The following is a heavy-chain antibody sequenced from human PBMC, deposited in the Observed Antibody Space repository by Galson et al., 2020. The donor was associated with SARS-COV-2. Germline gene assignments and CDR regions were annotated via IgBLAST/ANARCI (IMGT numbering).Heavy chain of an antibody. Sequence: SQTLSLTCAVSGGSISSGGYSWSWIRQPPGKGLEWIGYIYHSGSTYYNPSLKSRVTISVDRSKNQFSLKLSSVTAADTAVYYCARGREQDRVVVPADIGWFDPWGQGALVTVSS. D-gene: IGHD2-2*01. CDR3: ARGREQDRVVVPADIGWFDP. V-gene: IGHV4-30-2*01. J-gene: IGHJ5*02. CDR1: GGSISSGGYS. CDR2: IYHSGST.